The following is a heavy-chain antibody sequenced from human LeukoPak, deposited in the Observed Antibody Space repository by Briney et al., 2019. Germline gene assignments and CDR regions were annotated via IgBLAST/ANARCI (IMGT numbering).Heavy chain of an antibody. CDR1: GFTVSSNY. J-gene: IGHJ4*02. CDR2: IYSGGST. V-gene: IGHV3-66*02. D-gene: IGHD3-16*01. CDR3: ARRFWWNREIDY. Sequence: GGSLRLSCAASGFTVSSNYVSWVRQAPGKGLEWVSVIYSGGSTYYADSVKGQFTISRDNSKNTLYLQMNSLRAEDTAVYYCARRFWWNREIDYWGRGILVTVSS.